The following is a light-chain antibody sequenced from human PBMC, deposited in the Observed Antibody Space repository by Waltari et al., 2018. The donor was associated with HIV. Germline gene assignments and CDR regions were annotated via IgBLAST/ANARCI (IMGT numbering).Light chain of an antibody. CDR2: ANS. J-gene: IGLJ3*02. CDR3: QSSDIRLHGLWV. Sequence: QSLLTQPPSVSATPEQRITISCTGNKSNIGAGHDVHWYRQLPGTAPRLLIFANSNRPPGDPDRISGAKSTASASLAITGLQAEDEGYYYCQSSDIRLHGLWVFGGGTKVTVL. V-gene: IGLV1-40*01. CDR1: KSNIGAGHD.